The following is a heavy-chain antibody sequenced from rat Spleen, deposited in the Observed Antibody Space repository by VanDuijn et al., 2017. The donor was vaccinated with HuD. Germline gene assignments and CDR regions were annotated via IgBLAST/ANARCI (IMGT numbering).Heavy chain of an antibody. J-gene: IGHJ3*01. CDR2: ISYSGST. V-gene: IGHV3-1*01. CDR3: ARSTSIAANWFAY. CDR1: DYSITSNY. D-gene: IGHD1-2*01. Sequence: EVQLQESGPGLVKPSQSLSLTCSVTDYSITSNYWGWIRKFPGDKMEWIGHISYSGSTNYNPSLKSRISITRDTSKNQFFLQLDSVTTEDTATYYWARSTSIAANWFAYWGQGTLVTVSS.